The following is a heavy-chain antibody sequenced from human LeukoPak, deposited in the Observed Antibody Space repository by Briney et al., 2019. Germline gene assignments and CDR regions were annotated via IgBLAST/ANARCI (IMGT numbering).Heavy chain of an antibody. CDR3: ARDWDIKQQLVVVLLYYYGMDV. CDR1: GFTFSSYS. V-gene: IGHV3-21*01. Sequence: GGSLRLSCAASGFTFSSYSMNWVRQAPGKGLEWVSSISSSSRYIYYADSVKDRFTISRDNAKNALYLQMNSLRAEDTAVYYCARDWDIKQQLVVVLLYYYGMDVWGQGTTVTVSS. CDR2: ISSSSRYI. J-gene: IGHJ6*02. D-gene: IGHD6-13*01.